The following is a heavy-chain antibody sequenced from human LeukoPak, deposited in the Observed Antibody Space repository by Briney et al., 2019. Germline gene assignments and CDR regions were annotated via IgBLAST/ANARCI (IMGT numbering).Heavy chain of an antibody. CDR1: GGSFSSYY. Sequence: SETLSLTCAVYGGSFSSYYWSWLRQPPGKGLEWIGEINHSGSTNYNPSLKSRVTISVDTSKNQFSLKLSSVTAADTAVYYCARGYGSGSSYYYYGMDVWGQGTTVTVSS. J-gene: IGHJ6*02. CDR3: ARGYGSGSSYYYYGMDV. CDR2: INHSGST. D-gene: IGHD3-10*01. V-gene: IGHV4-34*01.